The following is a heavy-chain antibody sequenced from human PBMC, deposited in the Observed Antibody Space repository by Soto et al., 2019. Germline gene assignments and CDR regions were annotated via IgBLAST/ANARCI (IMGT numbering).Heavy chain of an antibody. CDR1: GGSISSYY. CDR3: ASHSSSWYFDY. Sequence: SETLSLTCTVSGGSISSYYWSWIRQPPGKGLEWTGYIYYSGSTNYNPSLKSRVTISVDTSKNQFSLKLSSVTAADTAVYYCASHSSSWYFDYWGQGTLVTVSS. V-gene: IGHV4-59*01. J-gene: IGHJ4*02. D-gene: IGHD6-13*01. CDR2: IYYSGST.